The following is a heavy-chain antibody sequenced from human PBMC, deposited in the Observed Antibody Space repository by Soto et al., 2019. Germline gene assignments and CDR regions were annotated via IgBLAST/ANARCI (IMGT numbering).Heavy chain of an antibody. CDR3: AKGKFTMVRGAPDY. V-gene: IGHV3-9*01. CDR2: ISWNSGSI. Sequence: EVQLVESGGGLVQPGRSLRLSCAASGFTFDDYAMHWVRQAPGKGLEWVSGISWNSGSIGYADSVKGRFTISRDNAKKSLYLQMNSLRAEDTSLYYCAKGKFTMVRGAPDYWGQGTLVTVSS. CDR1: GFTFDDYA. J-gene: IGHJ4*02. D-gene: IGHD3-10*01.